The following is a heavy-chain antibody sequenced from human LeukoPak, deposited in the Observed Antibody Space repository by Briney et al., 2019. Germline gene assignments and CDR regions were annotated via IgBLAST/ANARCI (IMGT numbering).Heavy chain of an antibody. J-gene: IGHJ4*02. CDR1: GFTFSSYG. CDR2: IRYDGSNK. D-gene: IGHD3-10*01. Sequence: PGGSLRLSCAASGFTFSSYGMHWARQAPGKGLEWVAFIRYDGSNKYYADSVKGRFTISRDNSKNTLYLQMHSLRAEDTAVYYCAKDRRLWFGEYTPYYFDYWGQGTLVTVSS. V-gene: IGHV3-30*02. CDR3: AKDRRLWFGEYTPYYFDY.